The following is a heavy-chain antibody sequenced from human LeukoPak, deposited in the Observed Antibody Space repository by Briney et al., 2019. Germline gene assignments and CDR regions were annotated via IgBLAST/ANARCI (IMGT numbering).Heavy chain of an antibody. V-gene: IGHV1-69*02. Sequence: SVKVSRKASGGTFSSYTISWVRQAPGQGLEWMGRIIPILGIANYAQKFQGRVTITADKSTSTAYMELSSLRSEDTAVYYCADHSSSWTFDYWGQGTLVTVSS. CDR3: ADHSSSWTFDY. CDR2: IIPILGIA. CDR1: GGTFSSYT. D-gene: IGHD6-13*01. J-gene: IGHJ4*02.